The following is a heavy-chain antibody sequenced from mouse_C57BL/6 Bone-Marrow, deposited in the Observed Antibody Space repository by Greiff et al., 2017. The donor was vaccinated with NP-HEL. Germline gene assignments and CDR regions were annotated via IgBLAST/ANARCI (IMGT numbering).Heavy chain of an antibody. V-gene: IGHV1-64*01. CDR2: IHPNSGST. D-gene: IGHD1-1*01. CDR1: GYTFTSYW. J-gene: IGHJ3*01. Sequence: VQLQQPGAELVKPGASVKLSCKASGYTFTSYWMHWVKQRPGQGLEWIGMIHPNSGSTNYNEKFKSKATLTADKSSSTAYMQLSSLTSEDSAVYYCASGFPIYYYGPWCAYWGQGTLVTVSA. CDR3: ASGFPIYYYGPWCAY.